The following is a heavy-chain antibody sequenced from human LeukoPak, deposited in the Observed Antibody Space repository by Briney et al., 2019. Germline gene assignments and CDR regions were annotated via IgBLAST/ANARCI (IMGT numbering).Heavy chain of an antibody. Sequence: SETLSLTCTVSGSISGYYWSWIRQPPGKGLEWIGYIYTSGSTNYNPSLESRVTISVDTSKNQFSLDLSSVTAADTAVYYCARQKCTSASCLTKNAFDIWGQGAMVTVSS. J-gene: IGHJ3*02. V-gene: IGHV4-4*09. CDR2: IYTSGST. D-gene: IGHD2-2*01. CDR3: ARQKCTSASCLTKNAFDI. CDR1: GSISGYY.